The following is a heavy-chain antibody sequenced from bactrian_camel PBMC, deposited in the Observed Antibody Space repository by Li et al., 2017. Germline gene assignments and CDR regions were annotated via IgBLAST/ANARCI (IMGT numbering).Heavy chain of an antibody. Sequence: HVQLVESGGGSVQPGGSLRLSCVASGFTFDDSEMGWYRQAPGKEREGVAAIWTGGGTTYYADSVKGRFTISQDNSKNIIYLQMSSLTPDDTAMYYCAAGTRIIVGDYCDGITTWGQGTQVTVS. CDR2: IWTGGGTT. CDR1: GFTFDDSE. J-gene: IGHJ6*01. V-gene: IGHV3S61*01. CDR3: AAGTRIIVGDYCDGITT. D-gene: IGHD3*01.